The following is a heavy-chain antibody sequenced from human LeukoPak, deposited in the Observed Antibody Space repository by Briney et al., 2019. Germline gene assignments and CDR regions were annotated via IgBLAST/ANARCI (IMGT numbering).Heavy chain of an antibody. CDR2: IYHSGST. CDR3: ASGAGTVDY. CDR1: GGSISSGGYY. Sequence: TSETLSLTCTVSGGSISSGGYYWSWIRQPPGKGLEWIGYIYHSGSTYYSPSLKSRVTISVDRSKNQFSLKLSSVTAADTAVYYCASGAGTVDYRGQGTLVTVSS. V-gene: IGHV4-30-2*01. D-gene: IGHD6-19*01. J-gene: IGHJ4*02.